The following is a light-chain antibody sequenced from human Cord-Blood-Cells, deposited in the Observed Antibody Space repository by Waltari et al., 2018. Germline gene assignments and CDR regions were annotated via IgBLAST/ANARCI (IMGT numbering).Light chain of an antibody. CDR1: SSDVGSYNL. Sequence: QSALTQPASVSGSPGQSITIPCTGTSSDVGSYNLVSWYQQPPGKAPKLRIYEGSKRPSGVSNRFSGSKSGNTASLTISGLQAEDEADYYCCSYAGSSTLVFGGGTKLTVL. J-gene: IGLJ3*02. CDR2: EGS. V-gene: IGLV2-23*01. CDR3: CSYAGSSTLV.